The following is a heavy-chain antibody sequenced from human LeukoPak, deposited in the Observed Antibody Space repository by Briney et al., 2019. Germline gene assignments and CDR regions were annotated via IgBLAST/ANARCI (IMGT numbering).Heavy chain of an antibody. J-gene: IGHJ5*02. CDR2: IIPIFGTA. CDR3: ARAEGDYSNYDVNWFDP. CDR1: GGTFSSYA. Sequence: ASVKVSCKASGGTFSSYAISWVRQAPGQGLEWMGGIIPIFGTANYAQKFQGRVTITADESTSTAYMELSSLRSEDTAVYYCARAEGDYSNYDVNWFDPWGQGTLVTVSS. D-gene: IGHD4-11*01. V-gene: IGHV1-69*13.